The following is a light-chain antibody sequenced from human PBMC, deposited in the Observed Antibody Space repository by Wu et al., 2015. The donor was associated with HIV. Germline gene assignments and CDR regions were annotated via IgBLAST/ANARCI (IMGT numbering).Light chain of an antibody. V-gene: IGKV3-20*01. CDR1: ENIRNDY. CDR2: GAS. J-gene: IGKJ1*01. Sequence: EIVLTQSPGTLSLSPGERATLSCRASENIRNDYLAWYQQKPGQAPRLLIYGASRRATGIPDRFSGSGSGTDFTLTISRLEPEDFAVYYCQHYSASPATFGQGTKVDIK. CDR3: QHYSASPAT.